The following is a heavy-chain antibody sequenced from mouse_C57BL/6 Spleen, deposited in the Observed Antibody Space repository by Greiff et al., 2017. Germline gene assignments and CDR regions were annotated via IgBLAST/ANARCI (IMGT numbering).Heavy chain of an antibody. CDR1: GFNIKDYY. D-gene: IGHD1-1*01. CDR2: IDPEDGET. V-gene: IGHV14-2*01. Sequence: EVQRVESGAELVKPGASVKLSCTASGFNIKDYYMHWVKQRTEQGLEWIGRIDPEDGETKYDQKFKGKATITADTSSNTAYLQLSGLTSEDTAVYYGSRDDATVVEYDYGGQGTTLTVAS. J-gene: IGHJ2*01. CDR3: SRDDATVVEYDY.